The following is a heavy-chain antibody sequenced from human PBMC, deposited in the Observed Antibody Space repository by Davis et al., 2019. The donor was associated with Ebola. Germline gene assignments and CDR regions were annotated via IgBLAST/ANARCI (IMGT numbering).Heavy chain of an antibody. CDR3: AKGHQDYGMDV. V-gene: IGHV3-43*01. CDR2: ISWDGGST. J-gene: IGHJ6*02. CDR1: GFTFSSYS. Sequence: GESLKISCAASGFTFSSYSMNWVRQAPGKGLEWVSLISWDGGSTYYADSVKGRFTISRDNSKNSLYLQMNSLRTEDTALYYCAKGHQDYGMDVWGQGTTVTVSS.